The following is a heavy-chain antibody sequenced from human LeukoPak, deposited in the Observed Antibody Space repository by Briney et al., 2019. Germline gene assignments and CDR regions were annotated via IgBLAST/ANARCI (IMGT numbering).Heavy chain of an antibody. V-gene: IGHV3-7*01. CDR3: ARDRHYYGSGSYYSDY. Sequence: GGSLRLSCAASGFTFSSYWMSWVRQAPGKGLEWVANIKQDGSEKYYVDSVKGRFTISRDNAKNSLYLQMNSLRAEDTAVYYCARDRHYYGSGSYYSDYWGQGTLVTVSS. D-gene: IGHD3-10*01. J-gene: IGHJ4*02. CDR1: GFTFSSYW. CDR2: IKQDGSEK.